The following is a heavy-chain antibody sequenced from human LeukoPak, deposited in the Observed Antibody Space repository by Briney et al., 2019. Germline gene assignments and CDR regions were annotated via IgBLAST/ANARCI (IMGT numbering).Heavy chain of an antibody. D-gene: IGHD6-19*01. V-gene: IGHV5-51*01. Sequence: PGGSLRLSCKGSGYTFVSYWIAWVRQMPGNGLEWMGIIYPGDSDTRNSPSFQGQVTISADKSINTAYLQWSSLKASDTAMYYCARQIADSSGPIDYWGQGALVTVSS. CDR1: GYTFVSYW. CDR2: IYPGDSDT. J-gene: IGHJ4*02. CDR3: ARQIADSSGPIDY.